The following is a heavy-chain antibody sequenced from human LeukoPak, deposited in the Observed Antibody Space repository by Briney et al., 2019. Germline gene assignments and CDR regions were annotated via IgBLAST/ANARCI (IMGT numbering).Heavy chain of an antibody. CDR3: AKGSSSSRPYYFDY. Sequence: TGGSLSLSCAASGFTFCNYGMSWVRQAPAQGLDWDSAIAGSGTDTFHAGSVKGRFTISRDKSESTLYHQMNSLRAEDTATYYCAKGSSSSRPYYFDYWGQGTLVTVAS. J-gene: IGHJ4*02. V-gene: IGHV3-23*01. CDR1: GFTFCNYG. CDR2: IAGSGTDT. D-gene: IGHD6-6*01.